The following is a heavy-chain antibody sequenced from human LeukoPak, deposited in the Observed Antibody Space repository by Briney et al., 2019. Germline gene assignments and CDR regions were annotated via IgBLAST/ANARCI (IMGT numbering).Heavy chain of an antibody. CDR2: FDPEDGET. V-gene: IGHV1-24*01. CDR3: ATLMDWGRA. Sequence: ASLTVSCQVSGYTLTELSMHWVRPATGTGLEWVGGFDPEDGETIYAQKFQGRVTMTEDTSTDTAYMELSSLRSEDTAVYYCATLMDWGRAWGQGTLVTVSS. CDR1: GYTLTELS. J-gene: IGHJ5*02. D-gene: IGHD2-8*01.